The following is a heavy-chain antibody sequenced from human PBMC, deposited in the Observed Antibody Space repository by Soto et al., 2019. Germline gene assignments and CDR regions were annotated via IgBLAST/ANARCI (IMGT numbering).Heavy chain of an antibody. J-gene: IGHJ4*02. CDR1: GFTFSNYD. CDR3: ARERYCSSTSCYFFDY. V-gene: IGHV3-48*01. D-gene: IGHD2-2*01. CDR2: ISSDSSTL. Sequence: PGGSLRLSCAASGFTFSNYDMNWVRQAPGKGLEWVSYISSDSSTLYYADSVKGRFTISRDYAKNSLYLQMNSLRAEDTAVYYCARERYCSSTSCYFFDYWGLGTLVTVSS.